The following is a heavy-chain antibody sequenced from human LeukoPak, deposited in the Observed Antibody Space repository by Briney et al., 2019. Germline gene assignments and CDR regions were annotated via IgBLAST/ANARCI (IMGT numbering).Heavy chain of an antibody. CDR2: IYYSGST. CDR1: GGSITTYY. V-gene: IGHV4-59*08. J-gene: IGHJ3*01. D-gene: IGHD4-23*01. Sequence: SETLSLTCTVSGGSITTYYWTWIRQPPGKGLEWIGFIYYSGSTNYNPSLKSRVTISVDTSKNQFSLKLSSVTAADTAVYYCARPSLDYGGIDAFDFWGQGTLVTVSS. CDR3: ARPSLDYGGIDAFDF.